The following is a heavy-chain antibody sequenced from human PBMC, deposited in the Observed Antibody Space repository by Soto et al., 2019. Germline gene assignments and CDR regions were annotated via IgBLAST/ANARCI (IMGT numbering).Heavy chain of an antibody. Sequence: QVQLVQSGAEVVKPGSSVKVSCKASGDTFDTFAISWVRQAPGQGLEWMGGIIPIFRTPDYGQKFQGRVTITADESTSTAYMEVSSLRSEDTAVYYCARDKDREQLGGNYYYTLDVWGQGTMVTVSS. D-gene: IGHD1-1*01. CDR1: GDTFDTFA. CDR2: IIPIFRTP. V-gene: IGHV1-69*12. CDR3: ARDKDREQLGGNYYYTLDV. J-gene: IGHJ6*02.